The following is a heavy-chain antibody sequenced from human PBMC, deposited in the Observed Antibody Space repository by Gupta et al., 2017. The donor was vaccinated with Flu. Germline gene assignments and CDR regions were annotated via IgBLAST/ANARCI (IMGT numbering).Heavy chain of an antibody. CDR2: IHYSGST. CDR1: GCSIRSSTYF. Sequence: QLQLQESGPGLVNPSETLSLICTVPGCSIRSSTYFWVWLPQPPGGGQGGIGSIHYSGSTYFNPSLKSRFTINVDTSKNQFSLELSSVTVADTAVYYCARDIGYCSGGSCDSPPNWFDPWGQGTLVTVSS. CDR3: ARDIGYCSGGSCDSPPNWFDP. V-gene: IGHV4-39*01. D-gene: IGHD2-15*01. J-gene: IGHJ5*02.